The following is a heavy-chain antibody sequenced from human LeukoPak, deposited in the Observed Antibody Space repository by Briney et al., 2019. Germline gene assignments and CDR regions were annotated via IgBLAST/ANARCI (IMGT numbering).Heavy chain of an antibody. V-gene: IGHV1-18*01. CDR1: GYTFTSYG. CDR2: ISAYNGNT. Sequence: ASVKVSCKASGYTFTSYGISWVRQAPGQGLEWMGWISAYNGNTNYAQKFQGRVTITADKSTSTAYMELSSLRSEDTAVYYCAREEYYDFWSGYYTGNWFDPWGQGTLVTVSS. J-gene: IGHJ5*02. CDR3: AREEYYDFWSGYYTGNWFDP. D-gene: IGHD3-3*01.